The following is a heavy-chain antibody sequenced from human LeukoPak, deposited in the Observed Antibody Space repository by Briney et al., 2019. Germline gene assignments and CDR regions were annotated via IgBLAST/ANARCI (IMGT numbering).Heavy chain of an antibody. Sequence: SETLSLTCTVSGGSISSSSYYWGWIRQPPGKGLEWIGSIYYSGSTYYNPSLKSRVTISVDTSKNQFSLKLSSVTAADTAVYYCARQVPIVVVPAAPYAFDIWGQGTMVTVSS. CDR1: GGSISSSSYY. D-gene: IGHD2-2*01. V-gene: IGHV4-39*01. CDR2: IYYSGST. CDR3: ARQVPIVVVPAAPYAFDI. J-gene: IGHJ3*02.